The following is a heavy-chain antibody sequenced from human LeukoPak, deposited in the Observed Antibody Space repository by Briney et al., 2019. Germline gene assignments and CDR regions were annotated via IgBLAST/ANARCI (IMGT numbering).Heavy chain of an antibody. CDR3: ARDSCSSPSCFDL. V-gene: IGHV3-23*01. CDR1: GFTFSSYA. CDR2: ISGSSGST. Sequence: GGSLRLSCAASGFTFSSYAMSWVRQAPGKGLEWVSGISGSSGSTYYADSVKGRFTISRDNSKNTLYLQMNSLRAEDTAVYYCARDSCSSPSCFDLWGQGTLVTVSS. J-gene: IGHJ4*02. D-gene: IGHD2-2*01.